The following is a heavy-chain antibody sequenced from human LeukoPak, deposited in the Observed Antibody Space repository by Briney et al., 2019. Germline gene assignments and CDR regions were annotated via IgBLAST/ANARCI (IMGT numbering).Heavy chain of an antibody. D-gene: IGHD6-13*01. CDR1: GGSISGYY. CDR3: AREAAAGTGGRYFDY. Sequence: SVTLSLTCTVSGGSISGYYWSWIRQPAGKGLEWSGRISTSGNTNYSPSLMSRVTMSVDTSKNQFSLNLSSVTAADTAVYYCAREAAAGTGGRYFDYWGQGTLVTVSS. J-gene: IGHJ4*02. CDR2: ISTSGNT. V-gene: IGHV4-4*07.